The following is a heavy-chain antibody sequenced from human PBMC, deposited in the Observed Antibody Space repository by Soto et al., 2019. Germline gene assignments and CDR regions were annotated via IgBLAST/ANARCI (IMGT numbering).Heavy chain of an antibody. V-gene: IGHV3-23*01. CDR2: ISGSGGST. D-gene: IGHD2-15*01. Sequence: GGSLRLSCAASGFTFSSYAMSWARQAPGKGLEWVSAISGSGGSTYYADSVKGRFTISRDNSKNTLYLQMNSLRAEDTAVYYCAKVIVVVVAATWYFDYWGQGTLVTVSS. J-gene: IGHJ4*02. CDR1: GFTFSSYA. CDR3: AKVIVVVVAATWYFDY.